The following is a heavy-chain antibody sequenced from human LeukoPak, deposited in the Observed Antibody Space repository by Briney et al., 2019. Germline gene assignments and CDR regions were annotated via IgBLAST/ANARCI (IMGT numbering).Heavy chain of an antibody. D-gene: IGHD5-24*01. CDR2: ISGSGGST. CDR1: GFTFGTYA. J-gene: IGHJ4*02. V-gene: IGHV3-23*01. Sequence: PGGSLRLSCAASGFTFGTYAMSWVRQAPGKGLEWVSTISGSGGSTYYADSVKGRFTISRDNSKNTLYLQMNTLRAEDTAVHYCARGGYNTYYFDYWGQGTLVTVSS. CDR3: ARGGYNTYYFDY.